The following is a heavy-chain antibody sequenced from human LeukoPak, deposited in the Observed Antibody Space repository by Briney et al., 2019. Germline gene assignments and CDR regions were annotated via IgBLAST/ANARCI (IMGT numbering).Heavy chain of an antibody. CDR3: ARTNWNGGIDYYFDY. V-gene: IGHV3-48*01. CDR2: FDLSGTT. Sequence: GGSLRLSCAASGFTFSSYTMNWVRQAPGKGLEWTSCFDLSGTTYYADSVKGRFTISRDNAENSLFLQMNTLRAEDTAVYYCARTNWNGGIDYYFDYWGQGTLVTVSS. CDR1: GFTFSSYT. J-gene: IGHJ4*02. D-gene: IGHD1-20*01.